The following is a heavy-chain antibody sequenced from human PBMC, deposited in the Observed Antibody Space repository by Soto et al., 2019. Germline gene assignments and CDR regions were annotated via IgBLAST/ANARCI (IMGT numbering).Heavy chain of an antibody. J-gene: IGHJ5*02. D-gene: IGHD2-8*01. CDR2: IYYSGST. Sequence: ASETLSLTCTVSGGSISSYYWSWIRQPPGKGLEWIGYIYYSGSTNYNPSLKSRVTISVDTSKNQFSLKLSSVTAADTAVYYCARVVNGNWFDPWGQGTLVTAPQ. CDR1: GGSISSYY. V-gene: IGHV4-59*01. CDR3: ARVVNGNWFDP.